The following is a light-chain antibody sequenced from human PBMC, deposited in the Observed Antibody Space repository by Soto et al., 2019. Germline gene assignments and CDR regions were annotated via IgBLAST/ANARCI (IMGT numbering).Light chain of an antibody. J-gene: IGKJ3*01. CDR3: QQYGSSSFT. Sequence: NVLTQSPGTLSLSPGERATLSCRASQSVSSSYLAWYQQKPGQAPRLLIYGASSRATGIPDRFSGSGSGTDFTLTISRLEPEDFAVYYCQQYGSSSFTFGPGTKVDIK. V-gene: IGKV3-20*01. CDR2: GAS. CDR1: QSVSSSY.